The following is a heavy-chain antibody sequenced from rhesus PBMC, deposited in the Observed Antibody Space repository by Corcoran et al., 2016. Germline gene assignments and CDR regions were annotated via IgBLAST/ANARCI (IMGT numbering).Heavy chain of an antibody. CDR3: ERGFSTLDV. Sequence: QVQLQESGPGLVKPSETLSLTCAVTGGSISSNYWSWIRQPPGKGLEWIGRIPGSGGCPDQNPSVKMRVAISTYPSKNQFYLTLSSVTAADTAVYYCERGFSTLDVWGPGVLVTVSS. CDR1: GGSISSNY. CDR2: IPGSGGCP. D-gene: IGHD2-15*01. V-gene: IGHV4-173*01. J-gene: IGHJ5-1*01.